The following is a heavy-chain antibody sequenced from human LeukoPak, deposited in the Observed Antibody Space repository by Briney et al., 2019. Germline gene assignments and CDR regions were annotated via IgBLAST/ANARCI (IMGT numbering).Heavy chain of an antibody. V-gene: IGHV4-59*02. CDR1: GGSVSGYY. J-gene: IGHJ3*02. CDR3: ARVEWFGELSPFDI. CDR2: IYYSGGT. D-gene: IGHD3-10*01. Sequence: SETLSLTCTVSGGSVSGYYWSWIRLPPGKGLEWIGYIYYSGGTNYNPSLKSRVTISVDTSKNQFSLKLRSVTAADTAVYYCARVEWFGELSPFDIWGQGTMVTVSS.